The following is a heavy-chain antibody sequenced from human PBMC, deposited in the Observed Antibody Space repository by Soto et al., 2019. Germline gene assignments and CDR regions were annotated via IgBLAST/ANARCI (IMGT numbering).Heavy chain of an antibody. D-gene: IGHD3-22*01. Sequence: ASVKVSCKASGYTFTSYYMHWVRQAPGQGLEWMGIINPSGGSTSYAQKFQGRVTMTRDTSTSTVYMELSSLRSEDTAVYYCARDPPTDDSSGYHFDYWGQGTLVTVSS. CDR3: ARDPPTDDSSGYHFDY. V-gene: IGHV1-46*01. J-gene: IGHJ4*02. CDR2: INPSGGST. CDR1: GYTFTSYY.